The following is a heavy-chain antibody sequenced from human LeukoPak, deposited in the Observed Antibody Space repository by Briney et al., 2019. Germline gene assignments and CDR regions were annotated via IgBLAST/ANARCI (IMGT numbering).Heavy chain of an antibody. CDR3: ARKYSSSWYVGYNWFDP. CDR1: GGSISSSSYY. J-gene: IGHJ5*02. V-gene: IGHV4-39*07. Sequence: SETLSLTCTVPGGSISSSSYYWGWIRQPPGKGLEWIGSIYYSGSTYYNPSLKSRVTISVDTSKNQFSLKLSSVTAADTAVYYCARKYSSSWYVGYNWFDPWGQGTLVTVSS. CDR2: IYYSGST. D-gene: IGHD6-13*01.